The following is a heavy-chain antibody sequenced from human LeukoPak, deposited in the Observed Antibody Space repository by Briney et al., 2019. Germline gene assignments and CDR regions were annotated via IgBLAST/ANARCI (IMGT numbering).Heavy chain of an antibody. Sequence: PGGSLRLSCAASGFTFSSYDMHWVRQATGKGLEWVSAIGTAGDTYYPGSVKGRFTIPRENAKNSLYLQMNSLRAGDTAVYYCARAFLDRYYYYGMDVWGQGTTVTVSS. CDR1: GFTFSSYD. CDR3: ARAFLDRYYYYGMDV. D-gene: IGHD3-3*01. J-gene: IGHJ6*02. V-gene: IGHV3-13*01. CDR2: IGTAGDT.